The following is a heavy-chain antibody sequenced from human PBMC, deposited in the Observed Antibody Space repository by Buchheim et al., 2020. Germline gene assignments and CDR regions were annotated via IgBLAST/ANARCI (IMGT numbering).Heavy chain of an antibody. J-gene: IGHJ4*02. D-gene: IGHD2-8*02. CDR2: ISYDGSNK. V-gene: IGHV3-30*04. CDR1: GFTFSSYA. CDR3: ASPYCTGGVCYNYFEY. Sequence: QVQLVESGGGVVQPGRSLRLSCAASGFTFSSYAMYWVRQAPGKGLEWVAVISYDGSNKYYADSVKGRLTISRDNSKNTLYLQMNSLRAEDTAVYYCASPYCTGGVCYNYFEYWGQGTL.